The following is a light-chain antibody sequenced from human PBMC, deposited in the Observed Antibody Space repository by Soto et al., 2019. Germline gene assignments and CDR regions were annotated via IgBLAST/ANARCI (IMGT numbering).Light chain of an antibody. CDR3: QQSFGSPPP. CDR2: TGS. V-gene: IGKV1-12*01. CDR1: QAIDSW. Sequence: DIQMTQSPSSVSASVGDRVTITCRASQAIDSWLAWYQQKPGEAPKLLIFTGSLLHSGVPPRFNGSGSGTDFTLTISSLQPEDLATWCYQQSFGSPPPFGQGTKV. J-gene: IGKJ1*01.